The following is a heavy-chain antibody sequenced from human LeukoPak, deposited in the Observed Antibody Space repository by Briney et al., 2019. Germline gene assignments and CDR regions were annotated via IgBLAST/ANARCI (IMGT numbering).Heavy chain of an antibody. Sequence: SETLSLTCNVSGGSISSNVHYWGWIRQPPGKGLEWIGSIYYSGNTYYNPSLKSRVIVSVDTSKNQFSLKLSSVTAADTAVYYCARDPVDTAMSFDYWGQGTLVTVSS. J-gene: IGHJ4*02. CDR1: GGSISSNVHY. CDR3: ARDPVDTAMSFDY. D-gene: IGHD5-18*01. CDR2: IYYSGNT. V-gene: IGHV4-39*07.